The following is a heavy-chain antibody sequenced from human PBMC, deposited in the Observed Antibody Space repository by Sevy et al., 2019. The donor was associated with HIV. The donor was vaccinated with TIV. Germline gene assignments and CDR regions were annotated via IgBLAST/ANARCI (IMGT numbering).Heavy chain of an antibody. CDR3: AKDSPSYYDYIWGSYRDSLGYGMDV. D-gene: IGHD3-16*02. V-gene: IGHV3-30*02. CDR1: GFTFSSYG. J-gene: IGHJ6*02. Sequence: GGSLRLSCAASGFTFSSYGMHWVRQAPGKGLEWVAFIRYDGSNKYYADSVKGRFTISRDNSKNTLYLQMNSLRAEDTAVYYWAKDSPSYYDYIWGSYRDSLGYGMDVWGQGTTVTVSS. CDR2: IRYDGSNK.